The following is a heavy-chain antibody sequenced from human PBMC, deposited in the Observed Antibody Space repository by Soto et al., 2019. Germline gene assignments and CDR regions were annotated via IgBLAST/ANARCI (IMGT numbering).Heavy chain of an antibody. J-gene: IGHJ4*02. CDR3: ARGGGYDPFEF. Sequence: SETLSLTCTVSGASITYGGYSWSWIRQTPGEGLEWIGYINHLETTFYNPSFESRLTLSIDRTKNQFSLSLKSVTAADRAVYYCARGGGYDPFEFWGQGILVTVSS. CDR1: GASITYGGYS. CDR2: INHLETT. D-gene: IGHD5-12*01. V-gene: IGHV4-30-2*01.